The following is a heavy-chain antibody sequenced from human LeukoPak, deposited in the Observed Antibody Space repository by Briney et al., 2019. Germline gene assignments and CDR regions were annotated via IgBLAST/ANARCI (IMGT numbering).Heavy chain of an antibody. J-gene: IGHJ4*02. Sequence: SETLSLTCTVSGGSFSSSSYYWVWIRQSPGKGLEWIGSISYSGTTYYNASLKSRVTISVDTSKNQFSLNLGSVTAADTAVYYCARLVDAPRYFDYWGQGTLVTVSA. CDR2: ISYSGTT. D-gene: IGHD2-21*01. V-gene: IGHV4-39*01. CDR1: GGSFSSSSYY. CDR3: ARLVDAPRYFDY.